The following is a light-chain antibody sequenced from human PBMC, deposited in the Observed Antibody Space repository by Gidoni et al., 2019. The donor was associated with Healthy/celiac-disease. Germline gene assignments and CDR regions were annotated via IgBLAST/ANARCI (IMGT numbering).Light chain of an antibody. CDR1: SSDVGGYNF. V-gene: IGLV2-14*03. Sequence: QPALTQPASVSGSPGQSSTISCTGTSSDVGGYNFVSWYQQHPGKAPKLMIYDVSNRPSGVSNRFSCSKSGNTASLTISGLQAEDEADYYCSSYTSSSTRVFGTGTKVTVL. CDR3: SSYTSSSTRV. CDR2: DVS. J-gene: IGLJ1*01.